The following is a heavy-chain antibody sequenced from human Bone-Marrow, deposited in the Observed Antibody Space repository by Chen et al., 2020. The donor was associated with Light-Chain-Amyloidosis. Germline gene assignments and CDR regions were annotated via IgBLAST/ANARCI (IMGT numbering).Heavy chain of an antibody. CDR2: ISWNSYSI. J-gene: IGHJ4*02. V-gene: IGHV3-9*01. CDR3: AKDVGPGTTRYFED. Sequence: EVQLVESGGGLVQPGRSLRLSCAASGFTFEDSAMHWVRQAPGKGLEWVAGISWNSYSIAYADSVKGRFTLFRDYAKNSLFLQMNSLRAEDTALYYCAKDVGPGTTRYFEDWGQGTLVTVSS. CDR1: GFTFEDSA. D-gene: IGHD1-7*01.